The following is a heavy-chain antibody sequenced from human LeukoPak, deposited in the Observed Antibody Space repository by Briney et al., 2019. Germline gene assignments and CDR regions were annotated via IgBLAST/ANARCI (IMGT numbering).Heavy chain of an antibody. D-gene: IGHD3-22*01. V-gene: IGHV1-69*13. CDR3: ARGVGVTYYYDSSGQT. CDR2: IIPIFGTA. Sequence: ASVKVSCKASGGTFSSYAISWVRQAPGQGLEWMGGIIPIFGTANYAQKFQGRVTITADESTSTAYMELSSLRSEDTAVYYCARGVGVTYYYDSSGQTWGQGTLVTVSS. J-gene: IGHJ5*02. CDR1: GGTFSSYA.